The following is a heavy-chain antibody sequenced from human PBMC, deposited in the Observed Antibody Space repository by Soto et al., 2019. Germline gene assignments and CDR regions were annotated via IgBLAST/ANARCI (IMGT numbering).Heavy chain of an antibody. J-gene: IGHJ5*02. V-gene: IGHV3-53*01. CDR3: ASPGSGGWFDP. Sequence: GRSLRLSCAGSGFTVSYNYMSWVRQAPGKGLEWVSVIYSGGSTYYADSVKGRFTLSRDNSKNTLYLQMNSLRVEDTAVYYCASPGSGGWFDPWGQGTLVTVSS. CDR1: GFTVSYNY. CDR2: IYSGGST. D-gene: IGHD3-10*01.